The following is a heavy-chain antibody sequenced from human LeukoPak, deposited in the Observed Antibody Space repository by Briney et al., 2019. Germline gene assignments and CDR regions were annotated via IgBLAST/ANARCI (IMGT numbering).Heavy chain of an antibody. J-gene: IGHJ4*02. CDR2: ISHRGST. D-gene: IGHD3-10*01. V-gene: IGHV4-34*01. Sequence: PSDPLSLTCAVYGESFSGHYWTWIRQPPERGLDWIGEISHRGSTTSNPSLNNRVSISVDTSKNQFSLQLTSVTAADTAVYYCARARYGSGSLDSWGQGTLVTVSS. CDR1: GESFSGHY. CDR3: ARARYGSGSLDS.